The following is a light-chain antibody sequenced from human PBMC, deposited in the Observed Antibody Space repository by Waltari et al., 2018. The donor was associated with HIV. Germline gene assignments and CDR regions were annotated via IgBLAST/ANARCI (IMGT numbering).Light chain of an antibody. V-gene: IGLV2-8*01. J-gene: IGLJ2*01. CDR3: SSYAGSNNLV. Sequence: QSALTQPPSASGSPGQSVTISCTGTSSDVGGYNFVPWYQHHPGNAPKLMIFEVTKRPSGVPARFSGSKSGNTASLTVSGLQADDEADYYCSSYAGSNNLVFGGGTKLTVL. CDR1: SSDVGGYNF. CDR2: EVT.